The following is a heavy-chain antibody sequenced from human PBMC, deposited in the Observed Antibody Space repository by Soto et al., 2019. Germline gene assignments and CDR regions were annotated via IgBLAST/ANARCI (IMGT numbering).Heavy chain of an antibody. D-gene: IGHD3-16*01. J-gene: IGHJ2*01. CDR2: IYYSGST. Sequence: PSDTLSLTCTFSGGSLSNYYWIWILQPPGKGLEWIGYIYYSGSTHYNPSLKSRVTMSLDTSKTQFSLTLRSVTAADTAVYYCARAFAGFGAYWYFDLWGRGTLVTVSS. CDR3: ARAFAGFGAYWYFDL. V-gene: IGHV4-59*01. CDR1: GGSLSNYY.